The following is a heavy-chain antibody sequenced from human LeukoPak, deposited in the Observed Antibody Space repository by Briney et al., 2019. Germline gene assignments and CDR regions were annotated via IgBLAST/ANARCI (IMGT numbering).Heavy chain of an antibody. V-gene: IGHV3-33*01. CDR2: IWYDGSNK. D-gene: IGHD4-23*01. CDR1: GFTFSNYG. Sequence: PGGSLRLSCAASGFTFSNYGMHWVRQAPGKGLEWVAIIWYDGSNKYYADSVKGRFTISRDNSKNTLYLQMNSLRAEDTAVYYCARDGGHGGNPNDAFDMWGQGTMVTVSS. CDR3: ARDGGHGGNPNDAFDM. J-gene: IGHJ3*02.